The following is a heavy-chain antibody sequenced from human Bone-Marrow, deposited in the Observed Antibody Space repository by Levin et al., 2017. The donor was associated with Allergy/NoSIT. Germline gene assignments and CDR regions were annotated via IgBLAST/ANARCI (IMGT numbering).Heavy chain of an antibody. CDR2: FDPEDGKT. J-gene: IGHJ4*02. D-gene: IGHD6-13*01. V-gene: IGHV1-24*01. CDR1: GYTLTELS. CDR3: ATGRGIAAASTDYFDH. Sequence: GESLKISCRVSGYTLTELSMHWVRQAPGKGLEWMGGFDPEDGKTIYAQNFQGRVTMIEDASKDTAYMELSGLTSDDTAVYYCATGRGIAAASTDYFDHWCQGTLVTVSS.